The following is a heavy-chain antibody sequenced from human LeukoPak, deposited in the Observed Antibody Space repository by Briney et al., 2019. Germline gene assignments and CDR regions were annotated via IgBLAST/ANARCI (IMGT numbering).Heavy chain of an antibody. V-gene: IGHV4-39*01. CDR1: GVYFSSSGCY. CDR2: IFYTGNS. D-gene: IGHD3-3*01. CDR3: ARHVLGVQQTAFDI. J-gene: IGHJ3*02. Sequence: SETPSLTCSVSGVYFSSSGCYWGWIRQPPGKGLEWIGSIFYTGNSYYNPSLKSRITISADTSKNQFSLELRFVTAADTAVYYCARHVLGVQQTAFDIWGQGTMVTVSS.